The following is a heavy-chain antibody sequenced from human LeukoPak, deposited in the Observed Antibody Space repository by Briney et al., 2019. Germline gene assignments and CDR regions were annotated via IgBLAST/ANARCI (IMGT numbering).Heavy chain of an antibody. CDR3: ATDALLRGSSGYYYYFDY. CDR2: IIPIFGTA. CDR1: GGTFSSYA. D-gene: IGHD3-22*01. V-gene: IGHV1-69*05. Sequence: SVKVSCKASGGTFSSYAISWVRQAPGQGLEWMGGIIPIFGTANYARKFQGRVTITTDESTSTAYMELSSLRSEDTAVYYCATDALLRGSSGYYYYFDYWGQGTLVTVSS. J-gene: IGHJ4*02.